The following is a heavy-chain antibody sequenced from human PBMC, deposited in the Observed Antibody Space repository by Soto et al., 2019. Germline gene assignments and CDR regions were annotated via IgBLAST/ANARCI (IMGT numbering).Heavy chain of an antibody. CDR2: INPNSGGT. D-gene: IGHD3-22*01. CDR1: GYTFTGYY. Sequence: GASVKVSCKASGYTFTGYYMHWVRQAPGQGLEWVGWINPNSGGTNYAQKFQGRVTMTRDTSISTAYMELSRLRSDDTAVYYCARDIYDSSGYPYYFDYWGQGTLVTVSS. J-gene: IGHJ4*02. CDR3: ARDIYDSSGYPYYFDY. V-gene: IGHV1-2*02.